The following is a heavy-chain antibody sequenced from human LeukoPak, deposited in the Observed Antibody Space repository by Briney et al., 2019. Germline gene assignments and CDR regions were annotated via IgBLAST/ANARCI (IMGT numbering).Heavy chain of an antibody. D-gene: IGHD4-23*01. CDR3: ARRKVGCNSVEFDY. CDR1: GFSLSPSGVG. V-gene: IGHV2-5*01. J-gene: IGHJ4*02. Sequence: SGPTLVKPTQTLTLTCTCSGFSLSPSGVGVGWIRQPPGKALEWLALIYRNDDKRYTPSLKNRLTITKDTSKNQVVLTMTNMDPVDTATYFCARRKVGCNSVEFDYWGQGIMVTVSS. CDR2: IYRNDDK.